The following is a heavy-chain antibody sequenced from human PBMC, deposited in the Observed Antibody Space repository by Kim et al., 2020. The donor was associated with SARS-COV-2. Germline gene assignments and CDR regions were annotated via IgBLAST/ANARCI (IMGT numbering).Heavy chain of an antibody. V-gene: IGHV5-51*01. Sequence: YPDDSDTRYSPSFQGQVTISADTSISTAYLQWSSLKASDTAMYYCARIGDYWGQGTLVTVSS. J-gene: IGHJ4*02. CDR3: ARIGDY. D-gene: IGHD2-15*01. CDR2: YPDDSDT.